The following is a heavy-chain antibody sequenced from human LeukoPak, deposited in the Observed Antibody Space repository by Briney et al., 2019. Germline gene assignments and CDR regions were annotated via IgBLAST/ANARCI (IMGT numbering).Heavy chain of an antibody. D-gene: IGHD3-16*01. CDR3: ARATYNYFDY. CDR1: GFTFSSYA. CDR2: ISYDGSNK. Sequence: PGGSPRLSCAASGFTFSSYAMHWVRQAPGKGLEWVAVISYDGSNKYYADSVKGRFTISRDNSKNTLYLQMNSLRAEDTAVYYCARATYNYFDYWGQGTLVTVSS. V-gene: IGHV3-30*01. J-gene: IGHJ4*02.